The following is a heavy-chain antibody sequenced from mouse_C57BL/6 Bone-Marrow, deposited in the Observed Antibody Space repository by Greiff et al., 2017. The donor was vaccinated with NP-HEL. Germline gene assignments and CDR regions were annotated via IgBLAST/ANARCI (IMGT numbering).Heavy chain of an antibody. D-gene: IGHD4-1*01. CDR1: GYTFTDYY. Sequence: EVQLQQSGPVLVKPGASVKMSCKASGYTFTDYYMNWVKQSHGKSLEWIGVINPYNGGTSYNQKFKGKATLTVDKSSSTAYMELNSLTSEDSAVYYCARSGLTGTCWFAYWGQGTLVTVSA. CDR2: INPYNGGT. CDR3: ARSGLTGTCWFAY. V-gene: IGHV1-19*01. J-gene: IGHJ3*01.